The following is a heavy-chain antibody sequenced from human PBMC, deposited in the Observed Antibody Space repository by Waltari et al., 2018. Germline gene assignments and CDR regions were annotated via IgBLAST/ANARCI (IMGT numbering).Heavy chain of an antibody. D-gene: IGHD3-9*01. Sequence: QVQLQESGPGLVKPSETLSLTCAVSGYSISSGYYWGWIRQPPGKGLEWIGSIYHSGSTYYNPSLKSRVTISVDTSKNQFSLKLSSVTAADTAVYYCARGLTIFDSPSYFDYWGQGTLVTVSS. CDR1: GYSISSGYY. CDR3: ARGLTIFDSPSYFDY. CDR2: IYHSGST. J-gene: IGHJ4*02. V-gene: IGHV4-38-2*01.